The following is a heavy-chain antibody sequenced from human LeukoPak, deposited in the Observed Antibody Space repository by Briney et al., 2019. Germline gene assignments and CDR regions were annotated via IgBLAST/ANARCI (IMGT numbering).Heavy chain of an antibody. CDR1: GFTFSSYS. J-gene: IGHJ4*02. Sequence: GGSLRLSCAASGFTFSSYSMNWVRQAPGKGLEWVSSISSSSSYIYYADSVKGRFTISRDNAKTSLYLQMNSPRAEDTAVYYCASHPATDYWGQGTLVTVSS. CDR2: ISSSSSYI. V-gene: IGHV3-21*01. CDR3: ASHPATDY. D-gene: IGHD2-15*01.